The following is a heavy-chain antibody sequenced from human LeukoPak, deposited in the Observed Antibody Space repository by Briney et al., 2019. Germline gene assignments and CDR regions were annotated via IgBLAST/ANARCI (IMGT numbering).Heavy chain of an antibody. CDR3: ARCPKPASERLWFEPDAFDI. J-gene: IGHJ3*02. V-gene: IGHV3-48*03. CDR1: GFTFSSYE. D-gene: IGHD3-10*01. Sequence: AGSLRLSCAASGFTFSSYEMNWVRQAPGKGLEWVSYISSSGSTIYYADSVKGRFTISRDNAKNSLYLQMNSLRAEDTAVYYCARCPKPASERLWFEPDAFDIWGQGTMVTVSS. CDR2: ISSSGSTI.